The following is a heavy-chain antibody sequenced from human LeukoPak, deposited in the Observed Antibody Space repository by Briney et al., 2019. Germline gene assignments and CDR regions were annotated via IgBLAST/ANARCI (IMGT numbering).Heavy chain of an antibody. J-gene: IGHJ6*02. D-gene: IGHD3-10*01. CDR3: ARVPSMVRGVIAYYYYGMDV. Sequence: GGSLRLSCAASGFTFDDYAMHWVRQAPGKGLEWVSGISWNSGSIGYADSVKGRFTISRDNAKNSLYLQMNSLRAEDTALYYCARVPSMVRGVIAYYYYGMDVWGQGTTVTVSS. CDR1: GFTFDDYA. V-gene: IGHV3-9*01. CDR2: ISWNSGSI.